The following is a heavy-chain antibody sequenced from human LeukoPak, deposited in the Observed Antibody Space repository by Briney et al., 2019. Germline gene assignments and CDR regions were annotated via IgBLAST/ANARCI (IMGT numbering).Heavy chain of an antibody. CDR3: AREDAIETFDI. J-gene: IGHJ3*02. CDR2: IYDSGRT. D-gene: IGHD3-22*01. V-gene: IGHV4-59*01. Sequence: PSETLSLTCTVSGDSISGYYWTWIRQPPGKGLEWIGYIYDSGRTECNPALKSRVTISLDTPKKQFSLRLSSVTAADTAVYYCAREDAIETFDIWGQGTMVTISS. CDR1: GDSISGYY.